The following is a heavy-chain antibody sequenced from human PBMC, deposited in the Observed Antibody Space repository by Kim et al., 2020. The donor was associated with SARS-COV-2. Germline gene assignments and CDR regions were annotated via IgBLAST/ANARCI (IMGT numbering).Heavy chain of an antibody. D-gene: IGHD3-10*01. V-gene: IGHV4-59*08. CDR3: ARHGSSSGSYYVY. Sequence: SETLSLTCTVSGGSISSYYWSWIRQPPGKGLEWIGYIYYSGSTNYNPSLKSRVTISVDTSKNQFSLKLSSVTAADTAVYYCARHGSSSGSYYVYWCHGTL. CDR2: IYYSGST. CDR1: GGSISSYY. J-gene: IGHJ4*01.